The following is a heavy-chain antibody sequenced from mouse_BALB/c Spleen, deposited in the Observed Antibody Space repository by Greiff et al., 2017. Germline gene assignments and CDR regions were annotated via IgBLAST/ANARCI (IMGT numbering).Heavy chain of an antibody. CDR3: TSITTAFAY. Sequence: DVMLVESGGGLVQPGGSMKLSCVASGFTFSNYWMNWVRQSPEKGLEWVAEIRLKSNNYATHYAESVKGRFTISRDDSKSSVYLQMNNLRAEDTGIYYCTSITTAFAYWGQGTLVTVSA. CDR2: IRLKSNNYAT. D-gene: IGHD1-1*01. CDR1: GFTFSNYW. V-gene: IGHV6-6*02. J-gene: IGHJ3*01.